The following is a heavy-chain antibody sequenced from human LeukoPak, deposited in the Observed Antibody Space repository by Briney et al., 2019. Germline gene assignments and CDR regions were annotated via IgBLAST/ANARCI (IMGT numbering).Heavy chain of an antibody. CDR1: GYTFSNYD. Sequence: ASVKVSCKASGYTFSNYDINWVRQATGQGLEWMGWMNPISGNTGYAPKFQGRVTITRDNSINTAYMDLTNLRSEDTAVYYCARGQSGRRFLADYWGQGTLVTVSS. CDR3: ARGQSGRRFLADY. D-gene: IGHD3-3*01. CDR2: MNPISGNT. V-gene: IGHV1-8*01. J-gene: IGHJ4*02.